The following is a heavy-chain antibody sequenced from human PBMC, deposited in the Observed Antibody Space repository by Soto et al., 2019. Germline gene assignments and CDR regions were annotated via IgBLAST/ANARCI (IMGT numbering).Heavy chain of an antibody. CDR2: ISYDGSNK. Sequence: GGSLRLSCAASGFTFSSYGMHWVRQAPGKGLEWVAVISYDGSNKYYADSVKGRFTISRDNSKNTLYLQMNSLRAEDTAVYYCARDRYCSSTSCYPGGYYYGMDVWGQGTTVTVSS. D-gene: IGHD2-2*01. V-gene: IGHV3-30*03. CDR3: ARDRYCSSTSCYPGGYYYGMDV. J-gene: IGHJ6*02. CDR1: GFTFSSYG.